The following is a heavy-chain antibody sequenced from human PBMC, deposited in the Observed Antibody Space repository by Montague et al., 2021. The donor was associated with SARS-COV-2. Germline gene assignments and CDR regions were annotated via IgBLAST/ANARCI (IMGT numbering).Heavy chain of an antibody. Sequence: SETLSLICTVSGGSVSSSPYYWGWIRQPPGRGLEWVGSISYSGRTYFSPSLKSRLTISVDSSENQFSLRLSSVTAADTAVYYCASSYYYGSGTYVHNYYMDVWGKGTTVTVSS. V-gene: IGHV4-39*01. CDR3: ASSYYYGSGTYVHNYYMDV. J-gene: IGHJ6*03. CDR2: ISYSGRT. D-gene: IGHD3-10*01. CDR1: GGSVSSSPYY.